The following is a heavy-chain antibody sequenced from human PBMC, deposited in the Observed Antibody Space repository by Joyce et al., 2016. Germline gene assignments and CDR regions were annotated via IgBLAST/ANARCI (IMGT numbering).Heavy chain of an antibody. CDR1: GFAFRKHG. D-gene: IGHD2-15*01. J-gene: IGHJ4*02. CDR2: RTYDGSEK. Sequence: QVHLVESVGGVVQPGRSLTLSCAVTGFAFRKHGIHWVRQDPGKGREWEALRTYDGSEKQYEGSVKGRFTIARDNSKNTLCLQMNNLRAEDTAVYYCAKDVRTECSDNGCYFYWGQGTLVTVSS. CDR3: AKDVRTECSDNGCYFY. V-gene: IGHV3-30*18.